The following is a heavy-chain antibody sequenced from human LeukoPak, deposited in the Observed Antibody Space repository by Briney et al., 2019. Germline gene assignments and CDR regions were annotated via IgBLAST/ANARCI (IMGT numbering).Heavy chain of an antibody. CDR3: ARGYSGSSQPFEY. D-gene: IGHD5-12*01. CDR1: GFTVTSNF. J-gene: IGHJ4*02. Sequence: PGGCLRLSCAASGFTVTSNFMSWVRQAPGKGLEWVSVIHTGGSTNYASSVKDRFTIYRDSSKNTLYLQMNSLRVEDTAVYYCARGYSGSSQPFEYWGQGTLVT. CDR2: IHTGGST. V-gene: IGHV3-66*01.